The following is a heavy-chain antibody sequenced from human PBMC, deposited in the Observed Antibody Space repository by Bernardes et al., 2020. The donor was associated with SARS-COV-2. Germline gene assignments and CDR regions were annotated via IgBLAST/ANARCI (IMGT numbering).Heavy chain of an antibody. CDR2: LYTGGET. V-gene: IGHV3-53*01. J-gene: IGHJ6*02. CDR3: ARDPVTTTDYAMDV. Sequence: GGSLRLSCAASGFAVSTCFMSWVRQAPGRGLEWLTFLYTGGETYYADSVKGRFTISRDDSENTVYLQMNGLRVEDTAVYYCARDPVTTTDYAMDVWGQGTTVTVSS. D-gene: IGHD4-17*01. CDR1: GFAVSTCF.